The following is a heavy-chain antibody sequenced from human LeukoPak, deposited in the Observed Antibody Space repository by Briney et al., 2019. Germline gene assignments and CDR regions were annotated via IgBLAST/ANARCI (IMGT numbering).Heavy chain of an antibody. D-gene: IGHD3-10*01. Sequence: PGRSLRLSCAASGFTFSSYGMHWVRQAPGKGLGWVAVIWYDGSHKYYADSVKGRFTISRDNSKNTLHLQVNSLRAEDTAVYYCARDLLLWFGELSGDSDYWGQGTLVTVSS. V-gene: IGHV3-33*01. J-gene: IGHJ4*02. CDR2: IWYDGSHK. CDR3: ARDLLLWFGELSGDSDY. CDR1: GFTFSSYG.